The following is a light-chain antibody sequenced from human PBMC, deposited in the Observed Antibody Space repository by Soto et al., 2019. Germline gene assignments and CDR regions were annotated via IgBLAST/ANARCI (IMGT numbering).Light chain of an antibody. V-gene: IGKV3-15*01. CDR2: GAS. J-gene: IGKJ5*01. CDR3: QQRSNWIT. CDR1: QSVSSN. Sequence: EILMTQSPATLSVSPGERATLSCRASQSVSSNLAWYQQKPGQAPWLLIYGASTRATGIPARFSGSGSGTEFTLTISSLQSEDFAVYYCQQRSNWITFGQGTRLEIK.